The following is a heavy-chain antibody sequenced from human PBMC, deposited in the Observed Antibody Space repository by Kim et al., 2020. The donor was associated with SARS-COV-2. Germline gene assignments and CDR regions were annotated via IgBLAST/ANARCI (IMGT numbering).Heavy chain of an antibody. Sequence: GGSLRLSCAASGFTFDDYAMHWVRQAPGKGLEWVSGISWNSGSIGYADSVKGRFTISRDNAKNSLYLQMNSLRAEDTALYYCAKGNSLPYDSSGYYSFDYWGQGTLVTVSS. D-gene: IGHD3-22*01. CDR1: GFTFDDYA. CDR3: AKGNSLPYDSSGYYSFDY. J-gene: IGHJ4*02. CDR2: ISWNSGSI. V-gene: IGHV3-9*01.